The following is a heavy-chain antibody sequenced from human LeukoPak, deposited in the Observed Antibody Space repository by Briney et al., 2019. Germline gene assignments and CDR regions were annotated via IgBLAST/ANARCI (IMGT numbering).Heavy chain of an antibody. D-gene: IGHD3-16*02. CDR1: GGSISSYY. J-gene: IGHJ4*02. V-gene: IGHV4-4*07. CDR2: IYTSGST. CDR3: ARENYDYVWGSYRPTH. Sequence: PSETLSLTCTVSGGSISSYYWSWIRQPAGKGLEWIGRIYTSGSTNYNPSLKSRVTISVDTSKNQFSLKLSSVTAADTAVYYCARENYDYVWGSYRPTHWGQGTLVTVSS.